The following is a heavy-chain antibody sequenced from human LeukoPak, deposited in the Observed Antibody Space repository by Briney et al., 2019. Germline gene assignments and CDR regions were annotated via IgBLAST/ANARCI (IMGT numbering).Heavy chain of an antibody. V-gene: IGHV4-61*01. CDR1: GGPVSSGSYY. Sequence: SETLSLTCTVSGGPVSSGSYYWRWIRQPPGKGLEWIGYISHSGRTNYNPSLKSRLTISVDTSKNQFSLKLSSVTAADTAVYYCARDGSGWSDYFDYWGQGTLVTVSS. CDR3: ARDGSGWSDYFDY. D-gene: IGHD6-19*01. CDR2: ISHSGRT. J-gene: IGHJ4*02.